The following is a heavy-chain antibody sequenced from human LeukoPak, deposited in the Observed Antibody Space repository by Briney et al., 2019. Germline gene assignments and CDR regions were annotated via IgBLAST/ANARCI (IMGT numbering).Heavy chain of an antibody. CDR1: GFTFSTYA. V-gene: IGHV3-23*01. CDR3: AKARYYDSSGPFDY. D-gene: IGHD3-22*01. Sequence: HPGGSLRLSCAASGFTFSTYAMSWVRQAPGKGLEWVSSISGSATNTYYADSVKGRFTISRDKSKNTLDLQMNSLRAEDTAVYYCAKARYYDSSGPFDYWGQGTLVTVSS. CDR2: ISGSATNT. J-gene: IGHJ4*02.